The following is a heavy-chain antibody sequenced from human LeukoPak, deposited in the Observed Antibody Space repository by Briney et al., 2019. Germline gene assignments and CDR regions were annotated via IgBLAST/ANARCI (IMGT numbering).Heavy chain of an antibody. CDR2: INAGNGNT. CDR3: ARGCYYDSSGYCDLLDY. Sequence: ASVKVSCKASGYTFTSYAMHWVRQAPGQRLEWTGWINAGNGNTKYSQKFQGRVTITRDTSASTAYMELSSLRSEDTAVYYCARGCYYDSSGYCDLLDYWGQGTLVTVSS. J-gene: IGHJ4*02. CDR1: GYTFTSYA. D-gene: IGHD3-22*01. V-gene: IGHV1-3*01.